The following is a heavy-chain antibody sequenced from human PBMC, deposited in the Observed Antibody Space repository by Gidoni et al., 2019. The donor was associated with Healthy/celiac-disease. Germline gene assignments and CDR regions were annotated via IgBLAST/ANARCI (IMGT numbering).Heavy chain of an antibody. CDR1: GFTVSGNY. D-gene: IGHD3-16*01. CDR2: IYSGGST. V-gene: IGHV3-66*01. CDR3: ARGTYMARYDY. J-gene: IGHJ4*02. Sequence: EVQLVESGGGLVQPGGSLSLSCAASGFTVSGNYLSWVRQAPGKGLECVSVIYSGGSTYYADSVKGRFTISRDNSKNTLYLQMNSLRAEDTAVYYCARGTYMARYDYWGQGTLVTVSS.